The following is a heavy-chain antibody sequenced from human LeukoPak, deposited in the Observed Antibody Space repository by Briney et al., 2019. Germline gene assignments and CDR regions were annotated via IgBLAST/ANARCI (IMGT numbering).Heavy chain of an antibody. CDR3: ARDPVFRVGDAFDI. Sequence: GASVKVSCKASGYTFTGYYIHWVRQAPGQGLEWMGWINPDSGGANYAQNFQGRVTMTRDTSISTAYMELRSLRSDDTAVYYCARDPVFRVGDAFDIWGQGTMVTVSS. V-gene: IGHV1-2*02. J-gene: IGHJ3*02. CDR2: INPDSGGA. D-gene: IGHD3-10*01. CDR1: GYTFTGYY.